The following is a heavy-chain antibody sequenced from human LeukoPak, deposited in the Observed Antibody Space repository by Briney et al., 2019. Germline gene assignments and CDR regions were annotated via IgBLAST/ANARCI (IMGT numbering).Heavy chain of an antibody. D-gene: IGHD3/OR15-3a*01. CDR1: GFTFGDYA. V-gene: IGHV3-49*04. J-gene: IGHJ3*02. Sequence: GGSLRLSCTASGFTFGDYAMSWVRQAPGKGLEWVGFIRSKAYGGTTEYAASVKGRFTISRDDSKSIAYLQMNSLKTEDTAVYYCTLRDSDAFDIWGQGTMVTVSS. CDR3: TLRDSDAFDI. CDR2: IRSKAYGGTT.